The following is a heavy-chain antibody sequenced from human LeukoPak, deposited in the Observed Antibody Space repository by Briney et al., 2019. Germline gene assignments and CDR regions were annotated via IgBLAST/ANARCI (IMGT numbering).Heavy chain of an antibody. CDR2: INHSGST. Sequence: ASETLSLTCAVYGGSFSGYYWSWIRQPPGKGLEWIGEINHSGSTNYNPSLKSRVTISVDTSKNQFSLKLSSVTAADTAVYYCARDGYNYYAFDYWGQGTLVTVSS. CDR3: ARDGYNYYAFDY. J-gene: IGHJ4*02. CDR1: GGSFSGYY. V-gene: IGHV4-34*01. D-gene: IGHD5-24*01.